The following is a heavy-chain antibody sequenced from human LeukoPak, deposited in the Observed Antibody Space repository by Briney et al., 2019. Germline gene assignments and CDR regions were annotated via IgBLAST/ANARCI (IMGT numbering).Heavy chain of an antibody. Sequence: GGSLRLSCAASGFTFSSYAMSWVRQAPGKGLEWVSGVSGSGSSTYYADSVKGRFTISRDNSKNTLYLQMSSLRAEDTAVYFCARGGHSSGWYYFDYWGQGTLVTVSS. CDR1: GFTFSSYA. CDR3: ARGGHSSGWYYFDY. D-gene: IGHD6-19*01. J-gene: IGHJ4*02. CDR2: VSGSGSST. V-gene: IGHV3-23*01.